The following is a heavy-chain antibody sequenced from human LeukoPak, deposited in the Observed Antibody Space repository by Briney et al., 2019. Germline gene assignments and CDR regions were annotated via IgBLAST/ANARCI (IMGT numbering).Heavy chain of an antibody. V-gene: IGHV4-59*08. CDR1: GGSISSYY. CDR3: ARHERAAAGRGSYYFDY. D-gene: IGHD6-13*01. CDR2: IYYSGST. J-gene: IGHJ4*02. Sequence: SETLSLTCTVSGGSISSYYWSWIRQPPGKGLEWIGYIYYSGSTNYNPSLKSRVTISVDTSKNQFSLKLSSVTAADTAVYYCARHERAAAGRGSYYFDYWGQGTLVTVSS.